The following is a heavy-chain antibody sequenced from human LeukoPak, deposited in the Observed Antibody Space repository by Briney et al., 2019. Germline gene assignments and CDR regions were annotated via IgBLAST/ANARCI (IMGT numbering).Heavy chain of an antibody. J-gene: IGHJ4*02. CDR3: ARGGSYFDY. Sequence: TGGSLRLSCAASGFTFSSYNMNWVRQAPGKGLEWVASISSSSNYIYYVDSVKGRFTISRDNAKNSLYLQMNSLRAEDTAVYYCARGGSYFDYWGQGTLVTVSS. CDR1: GFTFSSYN. CDR2: ISSSSNYI. V-gene: IGHV3-21*01. D-gene: IGHD1-26*01.